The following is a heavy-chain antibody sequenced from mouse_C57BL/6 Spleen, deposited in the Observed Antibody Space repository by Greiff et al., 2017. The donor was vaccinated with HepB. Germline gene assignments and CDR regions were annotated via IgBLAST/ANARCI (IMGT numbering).Heavy chain of an antibody. CDR1: GYTFTDYN. D-gene: IGHD1-1*01. J-gene: IGHJ3*01. CDR2: INPNNGGT. V-gene: IGHV1-22*01. Sequence: VQLQQSGPELVKPGASVKMSCKASGYTFTDYNMHWVKQSHGKSLEWIGYINPNNGGTSYNQKFKGKATLTVNKSSSTAYMELRSLTSEDSAFYYCARHRDLYSGPFAHWGQGTLVTVSP. CDR3: ARHRDLYSGPFAH.